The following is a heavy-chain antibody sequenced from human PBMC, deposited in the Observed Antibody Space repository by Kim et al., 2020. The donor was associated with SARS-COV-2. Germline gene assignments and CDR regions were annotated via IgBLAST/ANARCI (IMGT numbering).Heavy chain of an antibody. J-gene: IGHJ4*02. D-gene: IGHD3-22*01. CDR3: ARDMAYYDSSGYFDY. Sequence: GGSLRLSCAAFGFTFSSYAMHWVRQAPGKGLEWVAVISYDGSNKYYADSVKGRFTISRDNSKNTLYLQMNSLRAEDTAVYYCARDMAYYDSSGYFDYWGQGTLVTVSS. CDR1: GFTFSSYA. CDR2: ISYDGSNK. V-gene: IGHV3-30*04.